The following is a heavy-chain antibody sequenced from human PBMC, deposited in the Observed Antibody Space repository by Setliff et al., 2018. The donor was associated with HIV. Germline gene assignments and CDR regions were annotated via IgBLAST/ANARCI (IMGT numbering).Heavy chain of an antibody. CDR3: ATHSGYDRDY. Sequence: PGGSLRLSCAASGFTFDDYGMSWVRQAPGKGLEWVSYISSSSSYTHYADSVKGRFTISRDDAKNSLYLQMNSLRAEDTAVYYCATHSGYDRDYWGQGTLVTVSS. V-gene: IGHV3-11*06. CDR2: ISSSSSYT. J-gene: IGHJ4*02. D-gene: IGHD5-12*01. CDR1: GFTFDDYG.